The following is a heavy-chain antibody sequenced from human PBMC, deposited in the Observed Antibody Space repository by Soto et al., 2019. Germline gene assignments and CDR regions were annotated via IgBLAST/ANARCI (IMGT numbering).Heavy chain of an antibody. J-gene: IGHJ6*02. D-gene: IGHD5-18*01. CDR2: ISAYNGNT. Sequence: ASVKVSCKASGYTFTSYGISWVRQAPGQGLEWMGWISAYNGNTNYAQKLQGRVTMTTDTSTSTAYMELRSLRSDDTAVYYRARDPISYGYFLYYYYGMDVWGQGTTVTVSS. V-gene: IGHV1-18*04. CDR1: GYTFTSYG. CDR3: ARDPISYGYFLYYYYGMDV.